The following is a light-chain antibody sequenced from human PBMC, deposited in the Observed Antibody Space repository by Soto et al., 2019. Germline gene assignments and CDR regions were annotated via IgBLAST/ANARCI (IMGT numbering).Light chain of an antibody. J-gene: IGKJ1*01. V-gene: IGKV1-39*01. CDR3: QQSYSTPRT. CDR2: AAS. Sequence: DIQMTQSPSSLSASVGDRVTITCRASQSISNYLNWYQQKPGTVPKLLIYAASSLQSGVPSRFSGSGSGTDFTLTISSLQPKDFATYYCQQSYSTPRTFGHGTKVEIK. CDR1: QSISNY.